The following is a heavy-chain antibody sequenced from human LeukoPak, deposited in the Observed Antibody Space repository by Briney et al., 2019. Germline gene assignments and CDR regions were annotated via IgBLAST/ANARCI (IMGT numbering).Heavy chain of an antibody. CDR3: AKAPFTTNWFWDY. D-gene: IGHD1-1*01. V-gene: IGHV3-9*01. CDR1: GFTFDDYA. CDR2: ISWNSGSI. J-gene: IGHJ4*02. Sequence: GGSLRLSCAASGFTFDDYAMHWVRQAPGKGLEWVSGISWNSGSIGYADSVKGRFTISRDNAKNSLYLQMNSLRAEDTAVYYCAKAPFTTNWFWDYWGQGTLVTVSS.